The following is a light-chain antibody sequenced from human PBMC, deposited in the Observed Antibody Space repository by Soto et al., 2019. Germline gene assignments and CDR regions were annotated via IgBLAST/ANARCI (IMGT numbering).Light chain of an antibody. CDR3: AVWDDSLNGVV. CDR2: YDD. CDR1: SSNVGNNA. J-gene: IGLJ2*01. V-gene: IGLV1-36*01. Sequence: QSVLTQPPSVSAAPRQRVTISCSGSSSNVGNNAVNWYQQLPGKAPKLLIYYDDLLPSGVSDRFSGSKSSTSASLAISGLQPEDEADYYCAVWDDSLNGVVFGGGTKLTVL.